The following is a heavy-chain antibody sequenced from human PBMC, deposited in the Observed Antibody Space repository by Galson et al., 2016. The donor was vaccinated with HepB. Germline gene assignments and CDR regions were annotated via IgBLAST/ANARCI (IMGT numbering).Heavy chain of an antibody. CDR3: ARTECGTTSCYTLENY. J-gene: IGHJ4*01. D-gene: IGHD2-2*02. V-gene: IGHV4-34*01. Sequence: SETLSLTCAVYGGSFSDYFWHWIRQPPGKGLEWIGQITHSGSTYYNPSLKSRVTISEDTSKNQFSLKLSSVTAADTAVYYCARTECGTTSCYTLENYWGQGTLVTVSS. CDR1: GGSFSDYF. CDR2: ITHSGST.